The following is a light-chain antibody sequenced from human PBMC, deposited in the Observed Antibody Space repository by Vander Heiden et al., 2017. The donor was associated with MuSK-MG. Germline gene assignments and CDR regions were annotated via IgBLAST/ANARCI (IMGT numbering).Light chain of an antibody. Sequence: QSVLTQPPSASGTPGQRVTISCSGSSSNIGSNTVNWYQQLPGTAPKLLIYRSDQRPSGVPDRFSGSKSGTSASLAISGLQSEDEADYYCATWDASLKGLVFGGGTKLTVL. J-gene: IGLJ2*01. CDR2: RSD. CDR1: SSNIGSNT. V-gene: IGLV1-44*01. CDR3: ATWDASLKGLV.